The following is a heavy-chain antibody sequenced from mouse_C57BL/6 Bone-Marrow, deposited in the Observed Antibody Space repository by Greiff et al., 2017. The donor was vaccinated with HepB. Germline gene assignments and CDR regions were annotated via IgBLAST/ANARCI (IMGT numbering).Heavy chain of an antibody. CDR1: GYTFTEYT. Sequence: VQLVESGAELVKPGASVKLSCKASGYTFTEYTIHWVKQRSGQGLEWIGWFYPGSGSIKYNEKFKDKATLTADKSSSTVYMELSRLTSEDSAVYFCARHEDYYGSSLYWYFDVWGTGTTVTVSS. CDR3: ARHEDYYGSSLYWYFDV. CDR2: FYPGSGSI. J-gene: IGHJ1*03. D-gene: IGHD1-1*01. V-gene: IGHV1-62-2*01.